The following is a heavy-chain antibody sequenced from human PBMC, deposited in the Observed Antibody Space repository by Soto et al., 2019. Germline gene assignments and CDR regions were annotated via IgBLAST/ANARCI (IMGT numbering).Heavy chain of an antibody. CDR3: ARAVRRMDTAMEFDP. V-gene: IGHV3-30-3*01. CDR1: GFTFSSYA. D-gene: IGHD5-18*01. Sequence: QVQLVESGGGVVQPGRSLRLSCAASGFTFSSYAMHWVRQAPGKGLEWVAVISYDGSNKYYADSVKGRFTISRDNSKNTLYLQMNSLRAEDTAVYYCARAVRRMDTAMEFDPWGQGTLVTVSS. J-gene: IGHJ5*02. CDR2: ISYDGSNK.